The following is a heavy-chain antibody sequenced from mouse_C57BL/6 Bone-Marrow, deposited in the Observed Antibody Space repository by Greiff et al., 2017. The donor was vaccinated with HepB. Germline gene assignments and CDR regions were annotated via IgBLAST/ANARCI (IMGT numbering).Heavy chain of an antibody. CDR1: GYTFTSYW. CDR3: ATRDYYAMDY. V-gene: IGHV1-72*01. CDR2: IDPNSGGT. Sequence: QVQLQQPGAELVKPGASVKLSCKASGYTFTSYWMHWVKQRPGRGLEWIGRIDPNSGGTKYNEKFKSKATLTVDKPSSTAYMQISSLTSEDSAVYYCATRDYYAMDYWGQGTSVTVSS. J-gene: IGHJ4*01.